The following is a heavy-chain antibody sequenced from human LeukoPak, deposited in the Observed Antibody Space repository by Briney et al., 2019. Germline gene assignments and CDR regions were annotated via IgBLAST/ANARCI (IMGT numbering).Heavy chain of an antibody. Sequence: GGSLRLSCAASGFTFDDYAMHWVRQAPGKGLEWVSGISWNSGSIGYADSVKGRFTISRDNAKNSLYLQMNSLRAEDTALYYCVKDIKAYSSGWSSLFDYWGQGTLVTVSS. D-gene: IGHD6-19*01. CDR2: ISWNSGSI. CDR1: GFTFDDYA. CDR3: VKDIKAYSSGWSSLFDY. J-gene: IGHJ4*02. V-gene: IGHV3-9*01.